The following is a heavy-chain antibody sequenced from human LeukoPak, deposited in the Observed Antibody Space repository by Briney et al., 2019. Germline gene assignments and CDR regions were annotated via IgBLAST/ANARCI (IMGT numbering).Heavy chain of an antibody. CDR3: TTAGSGWYRYYFDY. J-gene: IGHJ4*02. CDR2: IKSKTDGGTT. D-gene: IGHD6-19*01. V-gene: IGHV3-15*01. Sequence: PGGSLRLSCAASGFTFSNAWMSWVRQAPGKGLEWVGRIKSKTDGGTTDYAAPVKGRFTISRDDSKNTLYLQMNSLKTEDTAVYYCTTAGSGWYRYYFDYWGQGTLVTVSS. CDR1: GFTFSNAW.